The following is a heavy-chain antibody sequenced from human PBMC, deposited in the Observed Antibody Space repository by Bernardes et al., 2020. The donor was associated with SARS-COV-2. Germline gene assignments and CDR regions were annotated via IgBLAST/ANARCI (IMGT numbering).Heavy chain of an antibody. Sequence: SETLSLTCTVSGGSISSGDYFWSWVRQPPGKGLEWIGSISNSGITHYNPPLRSRVAISPDTSKNQFSLKVTSVTVADTAVYYCARAGYYGSVNDYWGQGTLVTVSS. D-gene: IGHD3-10*01. J-gene: IGHJ4*02. CDR2: ISNSGIT. CDR3: ARAGYYGSVNDY. V-gene: IGHV4-30-4*01. CDR1: GGSISSGDYF.